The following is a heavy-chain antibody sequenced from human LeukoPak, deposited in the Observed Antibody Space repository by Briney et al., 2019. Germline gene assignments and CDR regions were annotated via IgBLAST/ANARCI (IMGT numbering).Heavy chain of an antibody. Sequence: SQTLSLTCTFSGGSISSGGYYWSWIRQRPGKGLEWIGYIYDAGSTYYNPSLQSRVTISVDTSKNQFSLKLSSVTAADTAVYFCARRRGLFFDYWGQGTLVTVSS. V-gene: IGHV4-31*03. D-gene: IGHD3-22*01. J-gene: IGHJ4*02. CDR3: ARRRGLFFDY. CDR2: IYDAGST. CDR1: GGSISSGGYY.